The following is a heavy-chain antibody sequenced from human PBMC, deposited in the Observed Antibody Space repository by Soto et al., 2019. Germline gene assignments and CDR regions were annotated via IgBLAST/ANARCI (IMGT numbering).Heavy chain of an antibody. CDR1: GGTFSSYT. D-gene: IGHD3-10*01. V-gene: IGHV1-69*02. CDR2: IIPILGIA. J-gene: IGHJ4*02. CDR3: ARLGGSGSYTPSY. Sequence: QVQLVQSGAEVKKPGSSVKVSCKASGGTFSSYTISWVRQAPGQGLEWMGRIIPILGIANYAQKFQGRVTITADKSTSTAYMELSSLRSEDTAVYYCARLGGSGSYTPSYWGQGTLVTVSS.